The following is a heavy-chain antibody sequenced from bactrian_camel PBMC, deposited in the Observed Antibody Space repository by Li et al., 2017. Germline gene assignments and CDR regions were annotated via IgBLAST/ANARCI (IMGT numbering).Heavy chain of an antibody. CDR1: GRTYSKWC. D-gene: IGHD1*01. V-gene: IGHV3S57*01. Sequence: VQLVESGGGSVQAGGSLRLSCAASGRTYSKWCMGWFRQVPGKEREGVAVINRRGTTRYADFVTGRFTISKINAEKTLYLQMSNLKPEDTATYYCAAQYTGISGCYA. CDR2: INRRGTT.